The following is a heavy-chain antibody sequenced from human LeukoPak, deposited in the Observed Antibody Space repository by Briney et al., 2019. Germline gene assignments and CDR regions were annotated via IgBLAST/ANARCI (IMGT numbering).Heavy chain of an antibody. CDR3: ARDXGNDYFDS. CDR1: GVSLSSHG. CDR2: TWSDGRSE. Sequence: GGSLRLSCVVSGVSLSSHGMHWVRQAPGKRLEWLTFTWSDGRSEYYADSVKGRFSVSRDNSKNTVYLQIDSLRVEDTAVYYCARDXGNDYFDSWGQGTLVTVSS. J-gene: IGHJ4*02. V-gene: IGHV3-33*01.